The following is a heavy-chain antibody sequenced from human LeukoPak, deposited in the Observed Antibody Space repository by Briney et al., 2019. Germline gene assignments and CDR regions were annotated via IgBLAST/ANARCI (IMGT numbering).Heavy chain of an antibody. V-gene: IGHV4-4*07. D-gene: IGHD4-17*01. CDR1: GGSISSYY. J-gene: IGHJ4*02. CDR3: AREYGDFDY. CDR2: IYNSGST. Sequence: SETLSLTCTVSGGSISSYYWSWIRHPAGKGLEWIGRIYNSGSTNYNPSLRSRVTMSVDTSKNQFSLKLNSVTAEDTAVYYCAREYGDFDYWGQGTLVTVSS.